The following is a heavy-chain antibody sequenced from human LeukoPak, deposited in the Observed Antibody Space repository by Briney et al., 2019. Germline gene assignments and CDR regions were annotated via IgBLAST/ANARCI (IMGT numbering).Heavy chain of an antibody. Sequence: TGGSLRLSCAASGFTFSSYSMNWVRQAPGKGLEWVSTISGSGGSTYYADSVKGRFTISRDNSKNTLYLQMNSLRAEDTAVYYCAKGHINYFDYWGQGTLVTVSS. J-gene: IGHJ4*02. CDR2: ISGSGGST. CDR1: GFTFSSYS. V-gene: IGHV3-23*01. CDR3: AKGHINYFDY.